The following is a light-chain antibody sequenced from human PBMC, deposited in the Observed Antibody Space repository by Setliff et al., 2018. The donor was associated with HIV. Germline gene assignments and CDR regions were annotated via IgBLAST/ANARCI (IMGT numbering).Light chain of an antibody. CDR1: QGISSY. CDR3: QHLNSYPT. V-gene: IGKV1-9*01. J-gene: IGKJ4*01. CDR2: AAS. Sequence: DIQLTQSPSFLSASVGDRVTITYRASQGISSYLAWYQQKPGKAPNLLIYAASTLQSGVPSRFSGSGSGTEFTLTITSLQPEDFATYYCQHLNSYPTFGGGTKVDIK.